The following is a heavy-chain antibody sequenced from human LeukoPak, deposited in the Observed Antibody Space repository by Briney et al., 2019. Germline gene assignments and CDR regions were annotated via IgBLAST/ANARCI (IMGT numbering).Heavy chain of an antibody. V-gene: IGHV3-23*01. Sequence: TGGSLRLSCAASGFTFSSYAMSWVRQAPGKGLEWVSAISGSGGSTYYADSVKGRFTISRDNSKNTLYLQMNSLRAEDTAVYYCAKADLFYGSGSFDYWGQGPLVTVPS. CDR3: AKADLFYGSGSFDY. D-gene: IGHD3-10*01. J-gene: IGHJ4*02. CDR2: ISGSGGST. CDR1: GFTFSSYA.